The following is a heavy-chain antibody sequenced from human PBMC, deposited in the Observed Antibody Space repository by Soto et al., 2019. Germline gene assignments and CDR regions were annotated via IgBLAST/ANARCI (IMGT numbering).Heavy chain of an antibody. J-gene: IGHJ4*02. CDR2: INHSGST. V-gene: IGHV4-34*01. D-gene: IGHD3-22*01. CDR3: ASLGGQQLVESIKYYYDSSGSGIDY. CDR1: GGSFSGYY. Sequence: SETLSLTCAVYGGSFSGYYWSWIRQPPGKGLEWIGEINHSGSTNYNPSLKSRVTISVDTSKNQFSLKLSSVTAADTAVYYCASLGGQQLVESIKYYYDSSGSGIDYWGQGTLVTVSS.